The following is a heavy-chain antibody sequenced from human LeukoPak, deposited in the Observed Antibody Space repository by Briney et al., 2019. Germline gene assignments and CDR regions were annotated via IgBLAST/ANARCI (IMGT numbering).Heavy chain of an antibody. CDR2: IKQDGSEK. Sequence: GGSLRLSCAVSGFTFSDYWMSWVRQAPGKGLEWVANIKQDGSEKYYVDSVKGRFTISRDNAKNSLYLQMNSLRAEDTAVYYCARWRFGPPRWYYFDYWGQGTLVTVSS. J-gene: IGHJ4*02. D-gene: IGHD3-10*01. CDR1: GFTFSDYW. CDR3: ARWRFGPPRWYYFDY. V-gene: IGHV3-7*01.